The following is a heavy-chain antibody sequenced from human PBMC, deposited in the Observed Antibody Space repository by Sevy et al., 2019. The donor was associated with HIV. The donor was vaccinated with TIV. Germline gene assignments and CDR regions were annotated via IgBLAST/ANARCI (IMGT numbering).Heavy chain of an antibody. CDR2: ISSSSSYI. V-gene: IGHV3-21*01. CDR1: GFTFSSYS. Sequence: GGSLRLSCAASGFTFSSYSMNWVRQAPGKELEWVSSISSSSSYIYYADSVKGRFTISRDNAKNSLYLQMSSLRAEDTAVYYCARDTVTTLSPLIDYWGQGTLVTVSS. D-gene: IGHD4-17*01. J-gene: IGHJ4*02. CDR3: ARDTVTTLSPLIDY.